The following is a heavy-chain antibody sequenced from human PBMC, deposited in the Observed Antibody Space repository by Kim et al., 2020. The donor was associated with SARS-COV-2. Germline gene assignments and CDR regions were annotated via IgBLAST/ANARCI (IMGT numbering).Heavy chain of an antibody. J-gene: IGHJ4*02. CDR1: GFTFSSYG. Sequence: GGSLRLSCAASGFTFSSYGMHWVRQAPGKGLEWVAVIWYDGSNKYYADSVKGRFTISRDNSKNTLYLQMNSLRAEDTAVYYCARGFLRWYYFDYWGQGTLVTVSS. V-gene: IGHV3-33*01. CDR3: ARGFLRWYYFDY. CDR2: IWYDGSNK. D-gene: IGHD4-17*01.